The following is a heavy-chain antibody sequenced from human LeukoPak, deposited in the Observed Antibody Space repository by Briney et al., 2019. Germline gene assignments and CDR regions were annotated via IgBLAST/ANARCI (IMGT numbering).Heavy chain of an antibody. CDR3: ARAGGSAVAGFFDY. J-gene: IGHJ4*02. CDR1: GGSISSSSYY. CDR2: IYYSGST. Sequence: SETLSLTCTVSGGSISSSSYYWSWIRQPPGKGLEWIGYIYYSGSTNYNPSLKSRVTISVDTSKNQFSLKLSSVTAADTAVYYCARAGGSAVAGFFDYWGQGTLVTVSS. D-gene: IGHD6-19*01. V-gene: IGHV4-61*01.